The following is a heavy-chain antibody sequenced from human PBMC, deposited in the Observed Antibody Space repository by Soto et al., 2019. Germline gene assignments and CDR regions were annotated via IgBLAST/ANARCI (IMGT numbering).Heavy chain of an antibody. J-gene: IGHJ4*01. CDR3: ARLNSDYAVDF. CDR1: GYIFTSYG. CDR2: ISTWKDDK. V-gene: IGHV1-18*04. Sequence: GASVKVSCKPSGYIFTSYGFSWLRQAPGQGPEWMGWISTWKDDKRDTHKFRDRVTMTTDTSTSTAYMELRSLRVDDTAVYYCARLNSDYAVDFWG. D-gene: IGHD5-12*01.